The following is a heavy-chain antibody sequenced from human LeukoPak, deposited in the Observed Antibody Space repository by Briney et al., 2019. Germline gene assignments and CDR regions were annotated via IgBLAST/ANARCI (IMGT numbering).Heavy chain of an antibody. D-gene: IGHD3-22*01. V-gene: IGHV1-69*13. CDR1: GGTFSSYA. CDR2: IIPIFGTA. J-gene: IGHJ4*02. CDR3: ARADYYDSSGYPRF. Sequence: ASVKVSCKASGGTFSSYAISWVRQAPGQGLEWMGGIIPIFGTANYAQKFQGRVTITADESTSTAYMELSSLRSEDTAVYYCARADYYDSSGYPRFWGQGTLVTVSS.